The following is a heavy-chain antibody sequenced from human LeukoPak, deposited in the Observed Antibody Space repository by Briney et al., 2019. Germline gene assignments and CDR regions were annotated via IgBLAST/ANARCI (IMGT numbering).Heavy chain of an antibody. CDR3: ARDRGFIGVFYNGIDV. CDR2: ISTSGSDT. CDR1: GFTFSNSP. Sequence: PGGSLRLSCAASGFTFSNSPMTWVRQAPGKGLEWVAAISTSGSDTIYTDSVKDRFTISRDNSKNTLYLQMNSLRAEDTAVYYCARDRGFIGVFYNGIDVWGQGTTVTVSS. D-gene: IGHD3-10*01. V-gene: IGHV3-23*01. J-gene: IGHJ6*02.